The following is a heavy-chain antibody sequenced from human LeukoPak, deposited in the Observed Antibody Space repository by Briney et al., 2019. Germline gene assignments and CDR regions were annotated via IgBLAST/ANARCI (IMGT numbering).Heavy chain of an antibody. V-gene: IGHV4-59*12. CDR3: ARGRENYYDSSGYYFWY. D-gene: IGHD3-22*01. CDR1: GGFISSYY. Sequence: SETLSLTCIVSGGFISSYYWNWIRRPPGKGLEWIGYIYYSGSTNYNPSLKSRVTISVDTSKNQFSLKLSSVTAADTAVYYCARGRENYYDSSGYYFWYWGQGTLVTVSS. J-gene: IGHJ4*02. CDR2: IYYSGST.